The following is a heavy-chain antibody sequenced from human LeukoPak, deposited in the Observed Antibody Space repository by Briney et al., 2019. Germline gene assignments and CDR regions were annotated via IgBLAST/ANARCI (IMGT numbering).Heavy chain of an antibody. Sequence: WASVTVSFKASGYTFTSYDINWVRQAPGQGLEWMGWISAYNGNTNYAQKLQGRVTMTTDTSTSTAYMELRSLRSDDTAVYYCAREGRTYYDSSGYYWSFDYWGQGTLVTVSS. CDR2: ISAYNGNT. J-gene: IGHJ4*02. CDR1: GYTFTSYD. D-gene: IGHD3-22*01. CDR3: AREGRTYYDSSGYYWSFDY. V-gene: IGHV1-18*01.